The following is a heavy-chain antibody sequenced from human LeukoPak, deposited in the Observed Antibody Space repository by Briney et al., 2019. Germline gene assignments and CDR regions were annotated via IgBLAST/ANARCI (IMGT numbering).Heavy chain of an antibody. Sequence: GSLRLSCAASGFTFSDYSMSWIRQPPGKGPEWIGYIYYSGSTNYNPSLKSRVTISVDTSKNQFSLKLSSVTAADTAVYYCARQASWELHDGYFDYWGQGTLVTVSS. CDR1: GFTFSDYS. CDR2: IYYSGST. CDR3: ARQASWELHDGYFDY. D-gene: IGHD1-26*01. J-gene: IGHJ4*02. V-gene: IGHV4-59*08.